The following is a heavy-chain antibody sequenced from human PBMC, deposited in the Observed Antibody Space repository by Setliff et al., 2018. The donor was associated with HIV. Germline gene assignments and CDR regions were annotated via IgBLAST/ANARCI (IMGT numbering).Heavy chain of an antibody. CDR3: ATDVDTATVFWGSHYLDY. CDR1: GFTFRSYG. Sequence: PGGSLRLSCAASGFTFRSYGMHWVRQAPGSGLEWVAFIWYDGSNKYYAESVKGRFTTSRDNSKNTLYLQMNSLRAEDTAVYYCATDVDTATVFWGSHYLDYWGQGTLVTVSS. V-gene: IGHV3-30*02. D-gene: IGHD5-18*01. J-gene: IGHJ4*02. CDR2: IWYDGSNK.